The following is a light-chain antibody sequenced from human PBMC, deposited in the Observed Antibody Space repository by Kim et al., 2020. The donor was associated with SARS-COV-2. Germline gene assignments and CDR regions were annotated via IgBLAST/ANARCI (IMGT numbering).Light chain of an antibody. J-gene: IGLJ2*01. V-gene: IGLV3-21*03. CDR2: HDS. CDR3: QVWDASSEHVV. CDR1: NIESKS. Sequence: LTQPPSVSVAPGKTATITCGGDNIESKSVHWYQQRPGQAPVLVVYHDSDRPSGIPERFSGSNSGNTATLTINRVEAGDEADYYCQVWDASSEHVVFGGGTQLTVL.